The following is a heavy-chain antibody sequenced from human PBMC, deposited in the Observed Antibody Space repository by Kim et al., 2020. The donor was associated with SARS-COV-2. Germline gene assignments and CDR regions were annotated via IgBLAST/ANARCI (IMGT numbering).Heavy chain of an antibody. CDR2: IYYSGST. J-gene: IGHJ4*02. D-gene: IGHD5-12*01. CDR1: GGSISSSSYY. Sequence: SETLSLTCTVSGGSISSSSYYWGWIRQPPGKGLEWIGSIYYSGSTYYNPSLKSRVTISVDTSKNQFSLKLSSVTAADTAVYYCARQAIEMATIDYWGQGTLVTVSS. CDR3: ARQAIEMATIDY. V-gene: IGHV4-39*01.